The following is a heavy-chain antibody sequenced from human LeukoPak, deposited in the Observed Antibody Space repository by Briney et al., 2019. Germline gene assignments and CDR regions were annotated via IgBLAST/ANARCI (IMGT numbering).Heavy chain of an antibody. CDR3: AQGGHDFNPFYC. Sequence: GGSLRLSCAASGFTFTTYAMGWVRQAPGEGPEWVSSIKCGGGDPFYADSVRGRFTISRDKSKNTLYPQLNSLRVEDTAVYFCAQGGHDFNPFYCWGQGTLVTVSS. J-gene: IGHJ4*02. CDR2: IKCGGGDP. D-gene: IGHD2-21*02. CDR1: GFTFTTYA. V-gene: IGHV3-23*01.